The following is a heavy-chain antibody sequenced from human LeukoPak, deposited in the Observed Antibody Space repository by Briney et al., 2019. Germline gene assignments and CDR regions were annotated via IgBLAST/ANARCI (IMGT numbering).Heavy chain of an antibody. CDR3: ARGPRYDSGGYYTWMVGAYNWFDP. CDR1: GGSFSGYY. J-gene: IGHJ5*02. V-gene: IGHV4-34*01. D-gene: IGHD3-22*01. Sequence: PSETLSLTCAVYGGSFSGYYWSWLRQPPGKGLEWIGEINHSGSTNYNPSLKSRVTISVDTSKNQFSLKLSSVTAADTAVYYCARGPRYDSGGYYTWMVGAYNWFDPWGQGALVTVSS. CDR2: INHSGST.